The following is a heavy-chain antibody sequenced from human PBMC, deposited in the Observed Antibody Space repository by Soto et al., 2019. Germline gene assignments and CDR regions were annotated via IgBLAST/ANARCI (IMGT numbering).Heavy chain of an antibody. D-gene: IGHD5-12*01. CDR3: ARLTRGVYDLDRLWEKFDY. Sequence: QITVKESGLTLVKPTQTLTLTCTFSGFSLSTNGMGVGWIRQSPGKALEWLALIYWDDDKRYSPSLRSRLTIAQDPSNCQVDLTMTNMGLVDTATYYCARLTRGVYDLDRLWEKFDYWGQGTLVTVSS. CDR1: GFSLSTNGMG. V-gene: IGHV2-5*02. J-gene: IGHJ4*02. CDR2: IYWDDDK.